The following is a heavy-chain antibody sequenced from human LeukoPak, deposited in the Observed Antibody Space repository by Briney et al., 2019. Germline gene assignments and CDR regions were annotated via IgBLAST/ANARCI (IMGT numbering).Heavy chain of an antibody. CDR2: IYPGDSDT. V-gene: IGHV5-51*01. CDR3: ARLYEDCTSTTCYLGYFDP. D-gene: IGHD2-2*01. J-gene: IGHJ5*02. Sequence: GESLKISCQGSGYSFSTHWIGWVRQVPGKGLEWMGTIYPGDSDTRYNPSFQGQVTISVDTSVSATYLQWSSLQASDTAMYYCARLYEDCTSTTCYLGYFDPWGQGTLVTVSS. CDR1: GYSFSTHW.